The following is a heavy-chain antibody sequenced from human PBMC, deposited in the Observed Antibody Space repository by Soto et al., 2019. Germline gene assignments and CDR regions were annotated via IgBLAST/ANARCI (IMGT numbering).Heavy chain of an antibody. CDR3: ARDLWGYCGTDCYPLDV. Sequence: ETLSLTCTVSGGSICGYYWSWIRQPPGKGLEWIGYMYNTGSTVYNPSFKSRVTISVDTSKNQFSLKLNSVTAADTAVYYCARDLWGYCGTDCYPLDVWGQGTTVTVSS. D-gene: IGHD2-21*02. CDR2: MYNTGST. V-gene: IGHV4-59*01. CDR1: GGSICGYY. J-gene: IGHJ6*02.